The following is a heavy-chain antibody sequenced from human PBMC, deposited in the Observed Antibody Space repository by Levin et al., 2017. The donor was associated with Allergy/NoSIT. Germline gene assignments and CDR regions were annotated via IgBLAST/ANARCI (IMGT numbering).Heavy chain of an antibody. CDR1: GFTFNSYW. J-gene: IGHJ4*02. V-gene: IGHV3-7*01. D-gene: IGHD2/OR15-2a*01. CDR2: IKQDGSEK. Sequence: PGGSLRLSCAASGFTFNSYWMTWVRQAPGKGLEWVANIKQDGSEKYYVDSVKGRFTISRDNAKNSLYLQMNSLRAEDTAVYYCARGFRALEFRNGAWGQGTLVTVSS. CDR3: ARGFRALEFRNGA.